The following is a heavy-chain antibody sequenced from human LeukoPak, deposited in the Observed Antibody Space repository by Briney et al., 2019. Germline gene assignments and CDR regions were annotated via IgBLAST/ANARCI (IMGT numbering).Heavy chain of an antibody. CDR2: IKQDGSEK. CDR3: ASPGGYQLLFGWYFDL. D-gene: IGHD2-2*01. J-gene: IGHJ2*01. Sequence: GGSLRLCCAASGFTFSSYWMSWVRQAPGKGLEWVANIKQDGSEKYYVDSVKGRFTISRDNAKNSLYLQMNSLRAEDTAVYYCASPGGYQLLFGWYFDLWGGGTLVTVSS. CDR1: GFTFSSYW. V-gene: IGHV3-7*01.